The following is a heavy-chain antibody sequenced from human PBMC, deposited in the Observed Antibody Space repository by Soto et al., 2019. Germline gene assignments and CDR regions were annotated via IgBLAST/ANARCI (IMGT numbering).Heavy chain of an antibody. Sequence: ASVKVSCKASGYTFTSYDINWVRQATGQGLEWMGWMNPNSGNTGYAQKFQGRVTMTRNTSISTAYMELSSLRSEDTAVYYCAILYSGYDNDVFAFWGQGTMVTVSS. CDR3: AILYSGYDNDVFAF. CDR1: GYTFTSYD. D-gene: IGHD5-12*01. J-gene: IGHJ3*01. V-gene: IGHV1-8*01. CDR2: MNPNSGNT.